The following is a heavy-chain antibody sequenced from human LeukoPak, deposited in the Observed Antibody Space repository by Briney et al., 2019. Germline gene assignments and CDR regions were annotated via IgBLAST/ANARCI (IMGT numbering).Heavy chain of an antibody. J-gene: IGHJ4*02. CDR2: IKQDGSEK. V-gene: IGHV3-7*03. D-gene: IGHD5-12*01. CDR3: AKSATPWLPPFPY. Sequence: TGGSLRLSCAASGFTFSSYWMSWVRQAPGKGLEWVANIKQDGSEKYYVDSVKGRFTISRDNAKNSLYLQMNSLRAGDTAVYYCAKSATPWLPPFPYWGQGTLVTVSS. CDR1: GFTFSSYW.